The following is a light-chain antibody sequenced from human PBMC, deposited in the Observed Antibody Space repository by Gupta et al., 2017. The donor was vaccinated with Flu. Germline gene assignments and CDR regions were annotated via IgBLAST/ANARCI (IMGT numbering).Light chain of an antibody. CDR2: AAS. Sequence: PSSLSASVGDRVTITCRASQSISSYLNWYQQKPGKAPKLLIYAASSLQSGVPSRFSGSGSGTDFTLTISRLQPEDFATYYCQQSDSTPFTFGQGTKMEIK. V-gene: IGKV1-39*01. CDR3: QQSDSTPFT. CDR1: QSISSY. J-gene: IGKJ2*01.